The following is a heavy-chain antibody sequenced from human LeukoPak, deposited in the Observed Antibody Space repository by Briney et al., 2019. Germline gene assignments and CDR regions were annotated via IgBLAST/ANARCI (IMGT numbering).Heavy chain of an antibody. J-gene: IGHJ2*01. CDR1: EFTLSNYA. CDR3: ARGYYGDL. D-gene: IGHD4-17*01. CDR2: ISSSSSYI. V-gene: IGHV3-21*01. Sequence: GGSLRLSCAASEFTLSNYAPHGVRQAPGKGLEWVSSISSSSSYIYYADSVKGRFTISRDNAKNSLYLQMNSLRAEDTAVYYCARGYYGDLWGRGTLVTVSS.